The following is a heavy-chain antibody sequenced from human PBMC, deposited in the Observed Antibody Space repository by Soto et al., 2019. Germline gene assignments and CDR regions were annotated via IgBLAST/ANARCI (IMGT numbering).Heavy chain of an antibody. V-gene: IGHV1-69*13. J-gene: IGHJ5*02. CDR2: IIPIFGTA. CDR1: GDTFSSYA. D-gene: IGHD3-22*01. Sequence: ASVKVSCKASGDTFSSYAMSWVRQAPGQGLEWMGGIIPIFGTANYAQKFQGRVTITADESTSTAYMELSSLRSEDTAVYYCAAHHGDLITMTVGPWFAPWGQGTLGPVSS. CDR3: AAHHGDLITMTVGPWFAP.